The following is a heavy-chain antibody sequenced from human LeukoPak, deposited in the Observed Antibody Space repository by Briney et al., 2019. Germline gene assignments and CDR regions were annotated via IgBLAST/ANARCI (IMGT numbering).Heavy chain of an antibody. V-gene: IGHV3-48*03. CDR1: GFTFSSYE. CDR3: AREDDSSGYYYGICDY. J-gene: IGHJ4*02. Sequence: GGSLRLSCAASGFTFSSYEMHWVRQAPGKGLECISYISSSGSTIHYADSVKGRFTISRDNAKNSLYLQMNSLRAEDTAVYYCAREDDSSGYYYGICDYWGQGTLVTVSS. CDR2: ISSSGSTI. D-gene: IGHD3-22*01.